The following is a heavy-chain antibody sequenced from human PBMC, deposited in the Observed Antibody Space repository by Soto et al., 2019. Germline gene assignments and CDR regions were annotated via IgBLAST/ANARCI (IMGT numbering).Heavy chain of an antibody. J-gene: IGHJ4*02. CDR1: GFSLSTSGVG. D-gene: IGHD7-27*01. CDR3: AHSLIPNWGSRGAFDY. CDR2: IYWYDDK. Sequence: QITLKESGPTLVKPTQPLTLTCTFSGFSLSTSGVGVGWIRQPRGKALEWLALIYWYDDKRYSPSLKSRLTITKDTSKNQVVLTMTIMDPVDTATYYCAHSLIPNWGSRGAFDYWDQGTLVTVSS. V-gene: IGHV2-5*01.